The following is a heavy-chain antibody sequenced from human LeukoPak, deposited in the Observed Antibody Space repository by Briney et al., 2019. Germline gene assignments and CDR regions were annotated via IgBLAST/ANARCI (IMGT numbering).Heavy chain of an antibody. CDR3: AKTTAQGGDFDY. CDR2: ISYDGSNK. D-gene: IGHD1-1*01. CDR1: GFTFSSYG. V-gene: IGHV3-30*18. Sequence: GGSLRLSCAASGFTFSSYGMHWVRQAPGKGLEWVAVISYDGSNKYYADSVKGRFTIPRDNSKNTLYLQMNSLRAEDTAVYYCAKTTAQGGDFDYWGQGTLVTVSS. J-gene: IGHJ4*02.